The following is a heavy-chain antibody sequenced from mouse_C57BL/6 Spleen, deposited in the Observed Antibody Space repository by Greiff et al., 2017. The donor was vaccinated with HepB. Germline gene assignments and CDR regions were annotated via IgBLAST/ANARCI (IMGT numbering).Heavy chain of an antibody. V-gene: IGHV1-50*01. CDR1: GYTFTSYW. CDR2: IDPSDSYT. J-gene: IGHJ3*01. Sequence: QVQLPQPGAELVKPGASVKLSCKASGYTFTSYWMQWVTQRPGQGLEWIGEIDPSDSYTNYNQKFKGKATLTVDTSSSTAYMQLSSLTSEDSAVYYCARMVTTGAYWGQGTLVTVSA. CDR3: ARMVTTGAY. D-gene: IGHD2-2*01.